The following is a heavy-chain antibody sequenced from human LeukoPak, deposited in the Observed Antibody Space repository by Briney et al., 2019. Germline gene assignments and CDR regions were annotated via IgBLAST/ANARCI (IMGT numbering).Heavy chain of an antibody. J-gene: IGHJ6*02. V-gene: IGHV4-59*11. D-gene: IGHD3-10*01. CDR2: IYYSGST. CDR3: ARDNNGGSGSYYGPYYYGMDV. CDR1: GGSISSHY. Sequence: SETLSLTCTVSGGSISSHYWSWIRQPPGKGLEWIGYIYYSGSTNYNPSLKSRVTISVDTSKNQFSLKLSSVTAADTAVYYCARDNNGGSGSYYGPYYYGMDVWGQGTTVTVSS.